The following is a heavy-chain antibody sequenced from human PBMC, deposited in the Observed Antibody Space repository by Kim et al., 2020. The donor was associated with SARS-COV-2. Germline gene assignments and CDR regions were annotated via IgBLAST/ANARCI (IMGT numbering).Heavy chain of an antibody. CDR3: ARREDYYFDY. J-gene: IGHJ4*02. D-gene: IGHD2-15*01. V-gene: IGHV5-51*01. Sequence: DTRYSPSFKGQVTISADKSISAAYLQWSSLKASDTAMYYCARREDYYFDYWGQGTLVTVSS. CDR2: DT.